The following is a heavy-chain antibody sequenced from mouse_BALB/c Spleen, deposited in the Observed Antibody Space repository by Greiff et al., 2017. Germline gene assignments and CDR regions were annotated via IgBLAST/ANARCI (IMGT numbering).Heavy chain of an antibody. J-gene: IGHJ3*01. D-gene: IGHD2-2*01. CDR2: IDPYYGGT. CDR3: TRGAGYDWIDY. CDR1: GYSFTGYN. Sequence: EVQRVESGPELEKPGASVKISCKASGYSFTGYNMNWVKQSNGKSLEWIGNIDPYYGGTSYNQKFKGKATLTVDKSSSTAYMQLQSLTSEDSAVYYCTRGAGYDWIDYWGQGTLVTVSA. V-gene: IGHV1-39*01.